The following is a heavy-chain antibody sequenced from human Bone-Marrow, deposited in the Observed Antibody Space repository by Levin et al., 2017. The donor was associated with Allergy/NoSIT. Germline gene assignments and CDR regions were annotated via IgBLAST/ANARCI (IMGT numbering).Heavy chain of an antibody. CDR1: GDSVSRNGAA. V-gene: IGHV6-1*01. Sequence: SQTLSLTCAISGDSVSRNGAAWNWIRHSPSRGLEWLGRTWFMSKWFNEYADSVQSRLTITADTSKNQFSLHLNSVTPEDTAVYYCARDYTMLGFFDYWGQGTLVTVSS. D-gene: IGHD3-10*02. CDR3: ARDYTMLGFFDY. J-gene: IGHJ4*02. CDR2: TWFMSKWFN.